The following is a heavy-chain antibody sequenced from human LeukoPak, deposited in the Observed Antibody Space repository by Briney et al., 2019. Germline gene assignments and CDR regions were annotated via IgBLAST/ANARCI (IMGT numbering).Heavy chain of an antibody. D-gene: IGHD1-26*01. Sequence: GGSLRLSCAASGFTFSSYSMNWVRQAPGKGLEWVSYISSSSSTIYNADSVKGRFTISRDKAKNSLYLQMNSLRAEDTAVYYCARGLEVGATLYNWFDSWGQGTLVTVSS. CDR3: ARGLEVGATLYNWFDS. CDR1: GFTFSSYS. J-gene: IGHJ5*01. V-gene: IGHV3-48*01. CDR2: ISSSSSTI.